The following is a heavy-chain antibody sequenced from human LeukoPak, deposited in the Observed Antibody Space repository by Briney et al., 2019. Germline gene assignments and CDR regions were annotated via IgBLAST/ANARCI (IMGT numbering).Heavy chain of an antibody. CDR1: GGSFSGYF. V-gene: IGHV4-34*01. CDR2: ITPSGST. J-gene: IGHJ4*02. D-gene: IGHD3-22*01. CDR3: ASSFYYDSRDY. Sequence: SETLSLTCVVYGGSFSGYFWSWIRQPPGKGLEWIGEITPSGSTNYSPSLKSRVSISIDTSKKKLSLRLTSVTAADSAAYYCASSFYYDSRDYWGQGTLVTVSS.